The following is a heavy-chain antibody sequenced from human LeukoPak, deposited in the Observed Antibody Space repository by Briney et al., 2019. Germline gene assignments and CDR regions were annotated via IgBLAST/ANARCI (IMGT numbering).Heavy chain of an antibody. CDR3: ARRGSSSSVDY. Sequence: GESLRLSCAASGFTFSSYSMNWVRQAPGKGLEWVSSISSSSSYIYYADSVKGRFTISRDNAKNSLYLQMNSLRAEDTAVYYCARRGSSSSVDYWGQGTLVTVSS. V-gene: IGHV3-21*01. CDR2: ISSSSSYI. CDR1: GFTFSSYS. J-gene: IGHJ4*02. D-gene: IGHD6-6*01.